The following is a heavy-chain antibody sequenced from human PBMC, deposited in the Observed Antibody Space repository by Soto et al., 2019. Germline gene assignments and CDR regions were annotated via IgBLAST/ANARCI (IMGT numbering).Heavy chain of an antibody. CDR2: FIPILDMA. V-gene: IGHV1-69*02. CDR1: GGTFNTYT. J-gene: IGHJ4*02. D-gene: IGHD2-21*01. Sequence: QVQVVQSGAEVKKPESSVKVSCKPSGGTFNTYTVNWVRLAPGHGLEWMGRFIPILDMANYAQKFQDRVTITADRSTFTAYMELNSLTSDDTAVYYCAIKDCRDNSCPRDFDFWGPGTRVTVSS. CDR3: AIKDCRDNSCPRDFDF.